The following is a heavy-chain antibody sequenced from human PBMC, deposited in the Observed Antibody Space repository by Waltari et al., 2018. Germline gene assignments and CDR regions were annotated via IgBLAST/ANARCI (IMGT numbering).Heavy chain of an antibody. CDR2: INHSGST. Sequence: QVQLQQWGAGLLKPSETLSLTCAVYGGSFSVYYWSWIRQPPGKGLEWIGEINHSGSTNYNPSLKSLVTISVDTPKNQFSRKLSSVTAADTAVYYCARGSIDYWGQGTLVTVSS. CDR3: ARGSIDY. J-gene: IGHJ4*02. V-gene: IGHV4-34*01. CDR1: GGSFSVYY.